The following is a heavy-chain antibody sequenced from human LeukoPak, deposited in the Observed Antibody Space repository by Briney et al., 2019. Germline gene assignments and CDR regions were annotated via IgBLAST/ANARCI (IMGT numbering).Heavy chain of an antibody. CDR1: GGTSTNDA. D-gene: IGHD1-7*01. J-gene: IGHJ2*01. CDR2: AVPGHK. V-gene: IGHV1-69*04. Sequence: SVKVSCKASGGTSTNDAINWVRQAPGQGLEWMGRAVPGHKTYAPRLKGRLTITADTSTSTAYMELSSLTSEDTAVYYCARDPNFGRPTRDWHFDPWGRGTLVTVSS. CDR3: ARDPNFGRPTRDWHFDP.